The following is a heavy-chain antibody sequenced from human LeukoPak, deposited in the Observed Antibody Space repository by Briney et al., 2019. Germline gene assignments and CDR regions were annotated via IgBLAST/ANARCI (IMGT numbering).Heavy chain of an antibody. J-gene: IGHJ4*02. CDR3: ARQSRDGSKTQGYYFDY. D-gene: IGHD3-10*01. CDR2: IYPGDSDT. Sequence: GESLKISCQVSGYIFTNYWIGWLRQMPGKGLESMGIIYPGDSDTAYSPSFQGQVTISADRSISTVYLHWSSLKASDTAMYYCARQSRDGSKTQGYYFDYWGQGTLVSVSS. CDR1: GYIFTNYW. V-gene: IGHV5-51*01.